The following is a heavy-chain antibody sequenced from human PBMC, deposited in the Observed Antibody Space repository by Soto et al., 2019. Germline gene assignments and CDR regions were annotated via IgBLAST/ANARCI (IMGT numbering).Heavy chain of an antibody. D-gene: IGHD2-21*01. CDR3: ARAPDSPKEDHYFDY. V-gene: IGHV4-59*01. Sequence: SETLSLTCTVSGGSISSYYWSWIRQPPGKGLEWIGYIYYSGSTNYNPSLKSRVTISVDTSKNQFSLKLSSVTAADTAVYYCARAPDSPKEDHYFDYWGQGTLVTVSS. CDR1: GGSISSYY. J-gene: IGHJ4*02. CDR2: IYYSGST.